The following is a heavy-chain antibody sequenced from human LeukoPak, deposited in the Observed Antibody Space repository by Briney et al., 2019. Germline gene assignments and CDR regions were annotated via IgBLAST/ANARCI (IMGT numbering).Heavy chain of an antibody. J-gene: IGHJ4*02. D-gene: IGHD1-14*01. CDR3: VRWNHVDD. Sequence: GWSLPLSCAASGLIFSNYYMSWVRQAPGKGLDWVSVISGSCTTSYYAYSVKGRFTISRDNSKNTLFLQVNSLRAEDTAVYYCVRWNHVDDWGQGTLVTVSS. V-gene: IGHV3-23*01. CDR2: ISGSCTTS. CDR1: GLIFSNYY.